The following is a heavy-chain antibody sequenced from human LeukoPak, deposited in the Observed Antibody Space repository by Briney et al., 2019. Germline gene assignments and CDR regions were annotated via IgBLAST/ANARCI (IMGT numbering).Heavy chain of an antibody. CDR2: INPNSGGT. Sequence: ASVMVSCKASGYTFTGYYMHWVRQAPGQGLEWMGWINPNSGGTNYAQKFQGRVTMTRDTSISTAYMELSRLRSDDTAMYYCARPYSSSSDFDYWGQGTLVTVSS. CDR3: ARPYSSSSDFDY. J-gene: IGHJ4*02. D-gene: IGHD6-6*01. CDR1: GYTFTGYY. V-gene: IGHV1-2*02.